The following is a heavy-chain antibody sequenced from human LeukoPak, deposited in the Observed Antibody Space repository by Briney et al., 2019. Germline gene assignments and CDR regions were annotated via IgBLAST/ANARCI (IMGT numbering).Heavy chain of an antibody. D-gene: IGHD2-2*01. J-gene: IGHJ6*03. CDR3: AREYCSSTSCSYYYYYYMDV. V-gene: IGHV3-74*01. CDR2: INIDGSSG. CDR1: GFTFRSYW. Sequence: PGGSLRLSWAASGFTFRSYWMHWVRQAPGKGLVWVSRINIDGSSGSYADSVEGRFTISRDNAKNTVYLQMNSLRAEDTAVYYCAREYCSSTSCSYYYYYYMDVWGKGTTVTVSS.